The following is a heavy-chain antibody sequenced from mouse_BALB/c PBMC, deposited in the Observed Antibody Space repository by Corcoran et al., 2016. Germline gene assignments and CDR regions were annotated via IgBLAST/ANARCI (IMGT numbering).Heavy chain of an antibody. J-gene: IGHJ2*01. CDR1: GFSLSTSGMG. CDR2: IYWDDDK. V-gene: IGHV8-12*01. CDR3: ARRMITTFDY. D-gene: IGHD2-4*01. Sequence: QVTLKESGPGILQPSQTLSLTCSFSGFSLSTSGMGVSWIRQPSGKGLEWLAHIYWDDDKRYNPSLKSRLTISKDTSRNQVFLKITSVDTADTATHYCARRMITTFDYWGQGTTLTVSS.